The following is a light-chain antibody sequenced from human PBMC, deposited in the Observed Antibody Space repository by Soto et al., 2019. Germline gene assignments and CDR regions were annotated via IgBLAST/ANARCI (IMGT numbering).Light chain of an antibody. CDR2: DDR. Sequence: SYELTQPPSVSVAPGQTARTTCGGTNIGRKSVHWYQQKPGQAPVVVVYDDRDRPSGIPERFSGYNSGNTAALTISRVEAGDEADYYWQLWDSNSDHVVFGGGTKLTVL. CDR1: NIGRKS. V-gene: IGLV3-21*02. J-gene: IGLJ2*01. CDR3: QLWDSNSDHVV.